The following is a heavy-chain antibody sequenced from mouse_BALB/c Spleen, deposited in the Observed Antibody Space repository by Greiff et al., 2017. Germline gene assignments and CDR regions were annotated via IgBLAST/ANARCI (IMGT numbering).Heavy chain of an antibody. Sequence: EVKLVESGPGLVKPSQSLSLTCSVTGYSITSGYYWNWIRQFPGNKLEWMGYISYDGSNNYNPSLKNRISITRDTSKNQFFLKLNSVTTEDTATYYCARAGGAAMDYWGQGTSVTVSS. CDR1: GYSITSGYY. CDR3: ARAGGAAMDY. V-gene: IGHV3-6*02. CDR2: ISYDGSN. J-gene: IGHJ4*01.